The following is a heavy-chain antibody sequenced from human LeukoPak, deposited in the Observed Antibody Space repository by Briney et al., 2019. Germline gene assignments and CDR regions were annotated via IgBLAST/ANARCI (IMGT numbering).Heavy chain of an antibody. J-gene: IGHJ4*02. D-gene: IGHD6-13*01. Sequence: PGGSLRLSCAASGFTFSSYAMSWVRQAPGKGLEWVSAISGSGGSTYYADSVRGRFTISRDNSKNTLYLQMNSLRAEDTAVYYCAKVLWQLEIFDYWGQGTLVTVSS. CDR2: ISGSGGST. V-gene: IGHV3-23*01. CDR3: AKVLWQLEIFDY. CDR1: GFTFSSYA.